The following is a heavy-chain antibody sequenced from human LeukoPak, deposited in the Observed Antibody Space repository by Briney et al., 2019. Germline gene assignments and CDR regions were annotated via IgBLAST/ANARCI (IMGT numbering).Heavy chain of an antibody. Sequence: PSETLSLTCTVSGGSISSSNFYWGWIRQPPGKGLDWIGSIFYSGSSYYNPSLKSRVTISVDTSKNQLSLKLSSVTAADTAVYYCVTHPLRVSTPDYWGQGTLVTVSS. CDR1: GGSISSSNFY. D-gene: IGHD5/OR15-5a*01. V-gene: IGHV4-39*01. J-gene: IGHJ4*02. CDR2: IFYSGSS. CDR3: VTHPLRVSTPDY.